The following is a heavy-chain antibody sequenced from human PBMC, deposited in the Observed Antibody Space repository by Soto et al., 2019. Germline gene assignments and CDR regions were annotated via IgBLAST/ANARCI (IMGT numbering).Heavy chain of an antibody. V-gene: IGHV4-34*01. J-gene: IGHJ4*02. D-gene: IGHD6-6*01. CDR3: ARKLRRSHSSSSGGIDY. Sequence: PSETLSLTCAVYGGSFSGYYWSWIRQPPGKGLEWIGEINHSGSTNYNPSLKSRVTISVDTSKNQFSLKLSSVTAADTAVYYCARKLRRSHSSSSGGIDYWGQGTLVTVSS. CDR1: GGSFSGYY. CDR2: INHSGST.